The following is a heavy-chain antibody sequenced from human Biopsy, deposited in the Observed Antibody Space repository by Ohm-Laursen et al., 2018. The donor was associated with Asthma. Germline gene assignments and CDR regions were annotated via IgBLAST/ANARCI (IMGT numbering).Heavy chain of an antibody. J-gene: IGHJ6*02. V-gene: IGHV3-53*01. D-gene: IGHD4-17*01. CDR1: AFSVSSSY. CDR3: TRTTTVTTTYAMDV. CDR2: IYNDGRA. Sequence: SLRLSCAASAFSVSSSYMSWVRQAPGKGLEWVSVIYNDGRAYYADSVKGRFTVSRDNSKNTLFLQMNNLRAEDTAVYYCTRTTTVTTTYAMDVWGRGTTVTVSS.